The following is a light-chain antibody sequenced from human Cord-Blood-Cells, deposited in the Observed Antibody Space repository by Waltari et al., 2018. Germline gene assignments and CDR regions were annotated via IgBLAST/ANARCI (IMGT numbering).Light chain of an antibody. CDR1: QSVSSSY. J-gene: IGKJ2*01. CDR3: QQYGSSPPYT. CDR2: GAS. V-gene: IGKV3-20*01. Sequence: EIVLTQFPGTLSLSPGERATLPCRASQSVSSSYLAWYQQKPGQAPRLLIYGASSRATGIPDRFSGSGSGTDFTLTISRLEPEDFAVYYCQQYGSSPPYTFGQGTKLESK.